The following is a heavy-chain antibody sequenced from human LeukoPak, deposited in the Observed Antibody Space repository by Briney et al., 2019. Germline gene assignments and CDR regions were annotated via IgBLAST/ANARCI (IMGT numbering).Heavy chain of an antibody. CDR3: VRGPPGYYYDSSGYSP. Sequence: PSETLSLTCTVSGGSISSGGYYWSWIRQHPGKGLEWIGYIYYSGSTYYNPSLKSRVTISVDTSKNQFSLKLSSVTAADTAVYYCVRGPPGYYYDSSGYSPWGQGTLVTVSS. CDR2: IYYSGST. D-gene: IGHD3-22*01. CDR1: GGSISSGGYY. J-gene: IGHJ5*02. V-gene: IGHV4-31*03.